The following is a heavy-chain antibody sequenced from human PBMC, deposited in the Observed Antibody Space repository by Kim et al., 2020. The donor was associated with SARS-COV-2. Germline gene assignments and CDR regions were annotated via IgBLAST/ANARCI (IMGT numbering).Heavy chain of an antibody. CDR1: GFTFSDYY. CDR2: ISSSGSTI. Sequence: GGSLRLSCAASGFTFSDYYMSWIRQAPGKGLEWVSYISSSGSTIYYADSVKGRFTISRDNAKNSLYLQMNSLRAEDTAVYYCARSPGTYYDFWSGYYLDYWGQGTLVTVSS. V-gene: IGHV3-11*01. D-gene: IGHD3-3*01. J-gene: IGHJ4*02. CDR3: ARSPGTYYDFWSGYYLDY.